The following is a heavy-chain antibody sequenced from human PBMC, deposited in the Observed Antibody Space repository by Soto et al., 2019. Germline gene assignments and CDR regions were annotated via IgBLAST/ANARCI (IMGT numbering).Heavy chain of an antibody. Sequence: AETLSHTCTITGGAISNINYYSGCVRQPPGKELEWIGTFYYSGSTYYNPSLKSQVTISVDTSKIQFSLKLSSVIAADTVVYYCARQSGYSYGEFFDYWGQGTLVTFS. CDR2: FYYSGST. CDR1: GGAISNINYY. D-gene: IGHD5-18*01. CDR3: ARQSGYSYGEFFDY. J-gene: IGHJ4*02. V-gene: IGHV4-39*01.